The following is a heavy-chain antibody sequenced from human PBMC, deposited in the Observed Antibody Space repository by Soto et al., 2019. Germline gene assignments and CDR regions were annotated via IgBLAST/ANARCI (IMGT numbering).Heavy chain of an antibody. V-gene: IGHV3-23*01. Sequence: GGSLRLSXGVSGFPFAPSTMSWVRQAPGKGLEWVSTISVSVGSTYSADSVQGRFTVSSDISDNTLFLRMTSLTADDTAVYFCAKRDVPHSTSNAYFYDHWGRGVLVTVSS. CDR1: GFPFAPST. CDR2: ISVSVGST. J-gene: IGHJ4*02. D-gene: IGHD2-21*02. CDR3: AKRDVPHSTSNAYFYDH.